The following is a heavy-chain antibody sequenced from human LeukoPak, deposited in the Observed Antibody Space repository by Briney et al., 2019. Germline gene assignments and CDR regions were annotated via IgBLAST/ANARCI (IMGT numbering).Heavy chain of an antibody. CDR3: ARDFAVTTFYWFDP. CDR2: ISNSDNTI. J-gene: IGHJ5*02. Sequence: GGSLRLSCAASGFSCRSFDMNWVRQAPGKGLEWVSYISNSDNTIYYADFVKGRFTISRDNAKNSLYLQMNSLRAEDTAVYYCARDFAVTTFYWFDPWGQGTLVTVSS. V-gene: IGHV3-48*01. CDR1: GFSCRSFD. D-gene: IGHD2/OR15-2a*01.